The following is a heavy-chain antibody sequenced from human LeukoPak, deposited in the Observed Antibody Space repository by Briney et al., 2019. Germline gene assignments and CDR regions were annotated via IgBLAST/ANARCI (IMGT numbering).Heavy chain of an antibody. CDR2: MSETGGRT. J-gene: IGHJ5*02. V-gene: IGHV3-23*01. Sequence: GGSLRLSCAASGFIFSNYAMSWVRQAPGKGLEYVSSMSETGGRTDYADSVKGRFTISRDNSKNTVNLQMNSVRVEDTAVYHCAKREYRGSSLNWFGPWGQGNLVTVSS. D-gene: IGHD1-26*01. CDR1: GFIFSNYA. CDR3: AKREYRGSSLNWFGP.